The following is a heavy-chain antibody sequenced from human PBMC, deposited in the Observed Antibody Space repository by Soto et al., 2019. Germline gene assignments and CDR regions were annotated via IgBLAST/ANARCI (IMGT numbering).Heavy chain of an antibody. D-gene: IGHD3-16*01. Sequence: GGSLRLSCAASGFTFSTYAMGWVRQAPGKGLEWVSGLSSGGAGTHYADSVKGRFTISRDNSKDTLYLQMNSLRAEDTAIYYCAKGMGGTYYFDTWGQGTLVTVSS. CDR1: GFTFSTYA. J-gene: IGHJ4*02. CDR3: AKGMGGTYYFDT. CDR2: LSSGGAGT. V-gene: IGHV3-23*01.